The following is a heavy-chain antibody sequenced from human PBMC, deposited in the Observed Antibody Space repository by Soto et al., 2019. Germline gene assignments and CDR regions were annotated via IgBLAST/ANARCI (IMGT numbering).Heavy chain of an antibody. J-gene: IGHJ6*02. CDR1: GYTFTGYY. CDR3: ARGYCSGGSCYSVFVYYYYGMDV. V-gene: IGHV1-2*02. Sequence: ASVKVSCKASGYTFTGYYMHWVRQAPGQGLEWMGWINPNSGGTNYAQKFQGRVTMARDTSISTAYMELSRLRSDDTAVYYCARGYCSGGSCYSVFVYYYYGMDVWGQGTTVTSP. D-gene: IGHD2-15*01. CDR2: INPNSGGT.